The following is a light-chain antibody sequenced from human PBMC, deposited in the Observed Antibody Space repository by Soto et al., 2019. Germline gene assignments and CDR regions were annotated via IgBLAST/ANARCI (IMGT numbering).Light chain of an antibody. J-gene: IGLJ3*02. CDR3: CSYAGTYPWV. CDR1: SSDVGGYNY. V-gene: IGLV2-11*01. CDR2: DVS. Sequence: QSALAQPRSVSGSPGQSVTISCTGTSSDVGGYNYVSWYQQHPGKAPKLMIYDVSKWPSGVPDRFSGSKSGNTASLTISGLQAEDEADYYYCSYAGTYPWVFGGGTKVTVL.